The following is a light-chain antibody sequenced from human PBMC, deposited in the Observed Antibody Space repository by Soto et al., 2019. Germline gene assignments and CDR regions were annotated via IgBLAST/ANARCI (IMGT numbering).Light chain of an antibody. J-gene: IGKJ1*01. CDR2: DAS. V-gene: IGKV1-5*01. Sequence: DIQMTQSPSTLSASVGDRVTITCRASQSISSWLAWYQQKPGKAPKLLIYDASSLESGVPSRFSGSGSGTEFPLTISSLQPDYFATYYCQQYNSPTCMFGQGTKVEIK. CDR1: QSISSW. CDR3: QQYNSPTCM.